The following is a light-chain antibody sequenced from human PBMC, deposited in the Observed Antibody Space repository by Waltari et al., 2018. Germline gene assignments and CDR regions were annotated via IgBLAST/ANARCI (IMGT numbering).Light chain of an antibody. Sequence: DIVLTQSPATLSLSPGERATLSCRASQSVRNYLAWYQQRPGQAPRLLIYAASNRATGIPARCSGSGSETDFTLTISSLEPEDFAVYYCQQRSNWPGTFGQGTKVEIK. J-gene: IGKJ1*01. CDR3: QQRSNWPGT. V-gene: IGKV3-11*01. CDR1: QSVRNY. CDR2: AAS.